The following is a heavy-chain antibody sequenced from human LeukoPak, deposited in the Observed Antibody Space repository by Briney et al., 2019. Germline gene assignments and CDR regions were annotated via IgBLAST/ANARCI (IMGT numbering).Heavy chain of an antibody. J-gene: IGHJ4*02. CDR1: GGSISSTTYY. D-gene: IGHD3-22*01. V-gene: IGHV4-39*07. CDR2: IYKTGST. Sequence: SETLSLTCTVSGGSISSTTYYWAWIRQPPGKGLEWIGSIYKTGSTNYSPSLKSRVFISVDTSNNQFSLKLSSVTAADTAVYYCARGRDSSGFYFDYWGQGTLVTVSS. CDR3: ARGRDSSGFYFDY.